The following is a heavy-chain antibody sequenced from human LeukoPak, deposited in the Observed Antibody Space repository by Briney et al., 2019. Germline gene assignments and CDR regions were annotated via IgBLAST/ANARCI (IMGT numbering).Heavy chain of an antibody. CDR3: ARLNIHDAFDI. CDR2: IYYSGST. D-gene: IGHD2/OR15-2a*01. J-gene: IGHJ3*02. Sequence: TSETLSLTCTVSGGSISSYYWSWIRQPPGKGLEWIGYIYYSGSTNYNPSLKGRVTISVDTSKNQFSLKLSSVTAADTAVYYCARLNIHDAFDIWGQGTMVTVSS. CDR1: GGSISSYY. V-gene: IGHV4-59*01.